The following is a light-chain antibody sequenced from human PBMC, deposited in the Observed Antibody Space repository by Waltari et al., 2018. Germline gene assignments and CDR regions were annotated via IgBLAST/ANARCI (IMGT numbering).Light chain of an antibody. CDR2: GNN. CDR1: SSNIGARHD. V-gene: IGLV1-40*01. J-gene: IGLJ3*02. Sequence: QSVLTQPPSMSGAPGQRVTIPCTGSSSNIGARHDVTWYQVFPGTAPKPLIYGNNNRPSGVPDRFSGSKSDTSASLAIGGLQAEDEADYYCQSFDIRLSGGVVFGGGTKVTVL. CDR3: QSFDIRLSGGVV.